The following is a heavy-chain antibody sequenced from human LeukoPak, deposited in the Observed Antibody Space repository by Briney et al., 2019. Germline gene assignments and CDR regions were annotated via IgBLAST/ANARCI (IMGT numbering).Heavy chain of an antibody. V-gene: IGHV3-30*02. CDR1: GFTFSSYG. Sequence: PGGSLRLSCAASGFTFSSYGMHWVRQAPGKGLEWVAFIRYDGSNKYYADSVKGRFTISRDNSKNTLYLQMNSLRAGDTAVYYCAKDWTTRAAEYFQHWGQGTLVTVSS. J-gene: IGHJ1*01. CDR2: IRYDGSNK. D-gene: IGHD3/OR15-3a*01. CDR3: AKDWTTRAAEYFQH.